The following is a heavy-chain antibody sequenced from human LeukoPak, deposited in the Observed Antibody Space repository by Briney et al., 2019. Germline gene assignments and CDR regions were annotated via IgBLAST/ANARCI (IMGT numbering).Heavy chain of an antibody. CDR1: GFTFSSYS. V-gene: IGHV3-21*01. CDR2: ISSSSSYI. Sequence: GGSLRLSCAASGFTFSSYSMNWVRQAPGKGLELVSSISSSSSYIYYADSVKGRFTTSRDNAKNSLYLQMNSLRAEDTAVYYRARDLGSGSYKSLIDYWGQGTLVTVSS. D-gene: IGHD3-10*01. J-gene: IGHJ4*02. CDR3: ARDLGSGSYKSLIDY.